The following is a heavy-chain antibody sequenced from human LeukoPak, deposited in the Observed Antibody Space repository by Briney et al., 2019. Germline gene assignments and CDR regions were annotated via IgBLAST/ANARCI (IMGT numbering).Heavy chain of an antibody. Sequence: GGSLRLSCAASGFTVNSNYMTWVRQAPGKGLEWVSVIYSGGSTYYADSVKGRFTISRDNSKNTLYLQMSSLRAEDMAVYYCARALSFDYWGQGTLVTVSS. J-gene: IGHJ4*02. CDR1: GFTVNSNY. CDR2: IYSGGST. V-gene: IGHV3-66*01. CDR3: ARALSFDY.